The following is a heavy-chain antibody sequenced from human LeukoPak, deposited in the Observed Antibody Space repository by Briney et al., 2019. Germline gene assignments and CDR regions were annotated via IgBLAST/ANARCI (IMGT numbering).Heavy chain of an antibody. V-gene: IGHV3-23*01. CDR3: ARVVVTEKRAFDY. J-gene: IGHJ4*02. CDR1: GFTFSSYG. Sequence: GGTLRLSCAASGFTFSSYGMSGVRQAPGKGLEWVSAISGSGGSTYYADSVKGRFTISRDNSKNTLYLQMNSLRAEDTAVYYCARVVVTEKRAFDYWGQGTLVTVSS. D-gene: IGHD2-2*01. CDR2: ISGSGGST.